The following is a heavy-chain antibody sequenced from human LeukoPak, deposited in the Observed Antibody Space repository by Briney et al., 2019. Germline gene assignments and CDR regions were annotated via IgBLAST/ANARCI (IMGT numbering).Heavy chain of an antibody. J-gene: IGHJ6*02. Sequence: PSETLSLTCTVSGYSISSGYSWGWIRQTPGKGLEWIGSIDHSGSTYYNPSLSGRVTISVDTSENQFSLKLSSVTAADTAVYYCARAHSIASYYYGVDVWGQGTTVTVSS. CDR3: ARAHSIASYYYGVDV. CDR2: IDHSGST. V-gene: IGHV4-38-2*02. D-gene: IGHD2/OR15-2a*01. CDR1: GYSISSGYS.